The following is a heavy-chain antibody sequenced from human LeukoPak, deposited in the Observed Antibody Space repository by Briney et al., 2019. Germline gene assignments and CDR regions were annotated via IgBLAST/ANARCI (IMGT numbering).Heavy chain of an antibody. CDR1: GGTFSSYA. V-gene: IGHV1-69*05. CDR2: IIPIFGTA. D-gene: IGHD1-26*01. Sequence: ASVRVSCKASGGTFSSYAISWVRQAPGQGLEWMGGIIPIFGTANYAQKFQGRVTITTDESTSTAYMELSSLRSEDTAVYYCARYSGTTHYYYYMDVWGKGTTVTVSS. J-gene: IGHJ6*03. CDR3: ARYSGTTHYYYYMDV.